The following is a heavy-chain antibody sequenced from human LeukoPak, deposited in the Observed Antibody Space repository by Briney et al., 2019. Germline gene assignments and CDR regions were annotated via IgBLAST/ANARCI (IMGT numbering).Heavy chain of an antibody. D-gene: IGHD3-22*01. V-gene: IGHV3-48*04. Sequence: GGSLRLSCAASGFTFSSYSMNWVRQAPGKGLEWVSYISSSSSTIYYADSVKGRFTISRDNAKNSLYLQMNSLRAEDTAVYYCAREPYYYDSSGYYYGMDVWGQGTTVTVSS. CDR3: AREPYYYDSSGYYYGMDV. CDR1: GFTFSSYS. J-gene: IGHJ6*02. CDR2: ISSSSSTI.